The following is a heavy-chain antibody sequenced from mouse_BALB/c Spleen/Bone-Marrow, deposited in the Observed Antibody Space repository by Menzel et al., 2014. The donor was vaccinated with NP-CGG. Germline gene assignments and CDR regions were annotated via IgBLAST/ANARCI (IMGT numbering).Heavy chain of an antibody. CDR3: AREDFRYDSFDY. Sequence: QVQLQQSGPGLVAPSQSLSISCTVSGFSLISYGVHWVRQPPGKGLEWLGVIWAGGSTNYNSALMSRLSISKDNSKSQVFSKMNSLQTDDTAIYYCAREDFRYDSFDYWGQGTTLTVSS. CDR2: IWAGGST. D-gene: IGHD2-14*01. J-gene: IGHJ2*01. V-gene: IGHV2-9*02. CDR1: GFSLISYG.